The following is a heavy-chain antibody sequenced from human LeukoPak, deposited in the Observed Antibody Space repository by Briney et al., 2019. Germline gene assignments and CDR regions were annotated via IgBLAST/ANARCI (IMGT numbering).Heavy chain of an antibody. J-gene: IGHJ5*02. V-gene: IGHV3-23*01. CDR1: GFTFSSYA. Sequence: GGSLRLSCAASGFTFSSYAMSWVRQAPGKGLERVSTISGSGGSTYYADSVKGRFTISRDNSKNTLYLQMNSLRAEDTAVYYCAKDRLIAVAPNWFDPWGQGTLVTVSS. CDR3: AKDRLIAVAPNWFDP. CDR2: ISGSGGST. D-gene: IGHD6-19*01.